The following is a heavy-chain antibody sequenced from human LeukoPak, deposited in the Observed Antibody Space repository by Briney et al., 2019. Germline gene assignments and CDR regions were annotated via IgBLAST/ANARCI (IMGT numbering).Heavy chain of an antibody. Sequence: GGSLRLSCAASGFTFSRKTMNWVRQAPGKGLEWVSYISSDSGTIYYADSVRGRFTISRDNAKNSLYLQMNSLRDEDMAVYYCAKSLHYFDYWGQGTLVTVST. CDR1: GFTFSRKT. CDR2: ISSDSGTI. CDR3: AKSLHYFDY. V-gene: IGHV3-48*02. J-gene: IGHJ4*02.